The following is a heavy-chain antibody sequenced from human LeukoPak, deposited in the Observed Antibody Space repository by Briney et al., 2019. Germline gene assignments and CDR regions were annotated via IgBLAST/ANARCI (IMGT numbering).Heavy chain of an antibody. Sequence: RIIPILAIANYAQXFRGRXTITADXTXXXAYMELNSLRSADTAVYYCARDIPEYPGHPFDSWGQGTLVTVSS. CDR2: IIPILAIA. CDR3: ARDIPEYPGHPFDS. V-gene: IGHV1-69*04. J-gene: IGHJ4*02. D-gene: IGHD6-6*01.